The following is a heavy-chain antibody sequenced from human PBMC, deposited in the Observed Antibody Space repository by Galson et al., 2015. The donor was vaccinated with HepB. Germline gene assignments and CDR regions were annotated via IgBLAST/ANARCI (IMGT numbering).Heavy chain of an antibody. D-gene: IGHD4-23*01. CDR2: FIPIFGTA. CDR1: GGTFSSYA. J-gene: IGHJ3*02. Sequence: SVKVSCKASGGTFSSYAISWVRQAPGQGLEWMGGFIPIFGTANYAQKFQGRVTITADESTSTAYMELSSLRSEDTAVYYCARDIVPYGGNSDDALDIWGQGTMVTVSS. CDR3: ARDIVPYGGNSDDALDI. V-gene: IGHV1-69*13.